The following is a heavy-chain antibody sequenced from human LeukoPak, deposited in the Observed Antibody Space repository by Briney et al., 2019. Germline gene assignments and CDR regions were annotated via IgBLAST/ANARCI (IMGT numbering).Heavy chain of an antibody. CDR3: ARDRGGVGFQH. CDR1: GFTFSSYS. V-gene: IGHV3-66*01. CDR2: IYSGGST. D-gene: IGHD2-15*01. J-gene: IGHJ1*01. Sequence: GGSLRLSCAASGFTFSSYSMNWVRQAPGKGLEWVSVIYSGGSTYYADSVKGRFTISRDNSKNTLYLQMNSLRAEDTAVYYCARDRGGVGFQHWGQGTLVTVSS.